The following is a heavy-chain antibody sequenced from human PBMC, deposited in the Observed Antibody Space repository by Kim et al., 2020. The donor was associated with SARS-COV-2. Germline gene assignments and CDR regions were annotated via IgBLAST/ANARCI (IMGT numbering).Heavy chain of an antibody. J-gene: IGHJ4*02. V-gene: IGHV4-34*01. CDR3: ARGRRNYDFWSGPHGGFDY. Sequence: KSRVTISVDTSKNQFSLKLSSVTAADTAVYYCARGRRNYDFWSGPHGGFDYWGQGTLVTVSS. D-gene: IGHD3-3*01.